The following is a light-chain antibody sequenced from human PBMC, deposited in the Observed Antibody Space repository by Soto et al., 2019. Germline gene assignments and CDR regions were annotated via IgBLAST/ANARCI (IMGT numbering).Light chain of an antibody. V-gene: IGLV2-23*01. CDR1: SSDVGSYDL. CDR3: CSYAGSRTYV. J-gene: IGLJ2*01. Sequence: QSVLTQPASVSGSLGQSIAISCTGSSSDVGSYDLVSWYQQYPGKAPKVVILEGTKRPSGVSNLFSGAKSGNTASLTIAGLQTEDEADYDCCSYAGSRTYVFGAGTKLTVL. CDR2: EGT.